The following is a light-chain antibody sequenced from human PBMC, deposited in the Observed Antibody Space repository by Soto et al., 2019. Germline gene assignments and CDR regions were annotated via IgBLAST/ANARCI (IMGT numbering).Light chain of an antibody. J-gene: IGKJ1*01. V-gene: IGKV1-33*01. CDR2: DAS. CDR1: QEISNY. Sequence: DFQMIQSPSSLSASVGDRVTITCQASQEISNYLNWYQQKPGKAPKLLIYDASNLERGVPSRFSGRGSGTDFTFTISSLQPEDFATYYCQQYDHLPRTFGRGTKVEI. CDR3: QQYDHLPRT.